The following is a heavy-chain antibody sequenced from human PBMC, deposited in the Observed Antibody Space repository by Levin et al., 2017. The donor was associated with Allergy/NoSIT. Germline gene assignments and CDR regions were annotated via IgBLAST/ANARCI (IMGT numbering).Heavy chain of an antibody. Sequence: RAGGSLRLSCAASGFTFSNGDMTWVRQTPRKGLEWIGVIRAQSEGGTTDYASAVKGRATISRDDSKNTLYLRMDSLKSDDTGMYYCTWGGVVFDYWGQGTLVAVSS. J-gene: IGHJ4*02. CDR1: GFTFSNGD. CDR3: TWGGVVFDY. CDR2: IRAQSEGGTT. V-gene: IGHV3-15*01. D-gene: IGHD3-10*01.